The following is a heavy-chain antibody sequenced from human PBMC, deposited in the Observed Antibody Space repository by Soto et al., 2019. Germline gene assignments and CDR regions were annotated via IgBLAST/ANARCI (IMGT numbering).Heavy chain of an antibody. V-gene: IGHV4-38-2*02. D-gene: IGHD3-3*01. CDR3: ARDRDLEWLIDY. Sequence: KASETLSLTCAVSGYSISSGYYWGWIRQPPGKGLEWIGSIYHSGSTYYNPSLKSRVTISVDTSKNQFSLKLSSVTAADTAVYYCARDRDLEWLIDYWGQGTLVTVYS. J-gene: IGHJ4*02. CDR2: IYHSGST. CDR1: GYSISSGYY.